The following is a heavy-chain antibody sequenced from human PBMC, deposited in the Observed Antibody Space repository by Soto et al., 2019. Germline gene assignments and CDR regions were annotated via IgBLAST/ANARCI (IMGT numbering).Heavy chain of an antibody. CDR2: IIPIFGTA. CDR3: ARPLRYFEFDT. D-gene: IGHD3-9*01. V-gene: IGHV1-69*01. J-gene: IGHJ5*02. CDR1: GGTFSIYA. Sequence: XVQVSCKASGGTFSIYAISWVRQAPGQGLEWMGGIIPIFGTANYAQKFQGRVTITADESTSTAYMELSSLRSEDTAVYYCARPLRYFEFDTWGQGTLVTVSS.